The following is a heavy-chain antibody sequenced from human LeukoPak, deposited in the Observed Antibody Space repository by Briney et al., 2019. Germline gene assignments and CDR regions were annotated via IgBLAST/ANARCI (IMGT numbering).Heavy chain of an antibody. CDR1: GFTFSTYW. CDR3: ARDSSGYQ. V-gene: IGHV3-7*01. J-gene: IGHJ4*02. Sequence: GGSLRPSCAASGFTFSTYWMSWVRQAPGKGLEWVANIKEDGSEKYYGDSVKGRFTISRDNAKNSLYLEMNSLRVEDTAVYYCARDSSGYQWGQGTLVTVSS. CDR2: IKEDGSEK. D-gene: IGHD3-22*01.